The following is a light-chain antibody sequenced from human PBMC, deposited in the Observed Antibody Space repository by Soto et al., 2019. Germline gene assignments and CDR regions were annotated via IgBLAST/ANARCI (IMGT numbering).Light chain of an antibody. Sequence: EIVLTQSPATLSLSPGERATISCRASQSFSSYLAWYQQKPGQAPRLLIYDASNRATGIPARFSGSGSGTDFTLTISSLEPEDFAVYYCQQRSNWPPITFGQGTRLEIK. CDR3: QQRSNWPPIT. CDR2: DAS. J-gene: IGKJ5*01. V-gene: IGKV3-11*01. CDR1: QSFSSY.